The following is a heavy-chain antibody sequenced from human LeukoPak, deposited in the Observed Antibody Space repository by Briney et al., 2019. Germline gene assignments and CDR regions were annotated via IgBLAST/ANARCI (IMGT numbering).Heavy chain of an antibody. CDR3: ARPTPPAIAAAGILH. J-gene: IGHJ1*01. D-gene: IGHD6-13*01. Sequence: SETLSLTCTVSGGSISSSSYYWGWIRQPPGKVLEWIGSIYYSGSTYYNPSLKSRVTISVDTSKNQFSLKLSSVTAADTAVYYCARPTPPAIAAAGILHWGQGTLVTVSS. CDR1: GGSISSSSYY. V-gene: IGHV4-39*01. CDR2: IYYSGST.